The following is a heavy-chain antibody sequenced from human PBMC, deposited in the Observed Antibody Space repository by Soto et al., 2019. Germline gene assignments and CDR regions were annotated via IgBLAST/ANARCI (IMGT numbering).Heavy chain of an antibody. J-gene: IGHJ5*02. CDR3: ARVPGP. CDR2: IYYSGST. V-gene: IGHV4-59*12. Sequence: PSETLSLTCTVSGDSISAYYWIWIRQPPGKGLEWIGYIYYSGSTNYNPSLKSRVTISVDRSKNQFSLKLSSVTAADTAVYYCARVPGPWGQGTLVTVSS. CDR1: GDSISAYY.